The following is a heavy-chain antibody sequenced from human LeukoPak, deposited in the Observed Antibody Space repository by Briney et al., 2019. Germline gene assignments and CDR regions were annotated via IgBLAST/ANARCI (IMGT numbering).Heavy chain of an antibody. CDR2: IYTSGSI. V-gene: IGHV4-61*02. Sequence: SQTLSLTCTVSGGSLNSGSYYWSWIRQPAGEGLDWLGRIYTSGSINYNSSLKSRVTISIDTSKNQFSLKLSSATAADTAVYYCARAGWAGDAFDIWGQGTMVTVSS. CDR3: ARAGWAGDAFDI. D-gene: IGHD1-26*01. J-gene: IGHJ3*02. CDR1: GGSLNSGSYY.